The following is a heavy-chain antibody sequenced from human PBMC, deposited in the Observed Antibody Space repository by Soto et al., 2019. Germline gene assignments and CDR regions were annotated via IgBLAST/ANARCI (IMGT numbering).Heavy chain of an antibody. CDR3: ANDGGYVPWRYFDY. J-gene: IGHJ4*02. V-gene: IGHV3-23*01. CDR2: ISGSGGST. CDR1: GFTFSSYA. D-gene: IGHD5-12*01. Sequence: GGSLRLSCAASGFTFSSYAMSWVRQAPGKGLEWVSAISGSGGSTYYADSVKGRFTISRDNSKNTLYLQMNSLRAEDTAVYYCANDGGYVPWRYFDYWGQGTLVTVSS.